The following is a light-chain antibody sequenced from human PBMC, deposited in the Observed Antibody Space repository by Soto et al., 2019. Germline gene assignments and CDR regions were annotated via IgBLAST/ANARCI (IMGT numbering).Light chain of an antibody. CDR1: QAISSW. CDR3: QHYNSYSEA. CDR2: KAS. J-gene: IGKJ1*01. Sequence: DIQMTQSPSTLSGSVGDRVTITFRGSQAISSWLAWYQQKPGKAPKLLIYKASTLKSGVPSRFSGSGSGTEFTLTISSLQPDDFATYYCQHYNSYSEAFGQGTKV. V-gene: IGKV1-5*03.